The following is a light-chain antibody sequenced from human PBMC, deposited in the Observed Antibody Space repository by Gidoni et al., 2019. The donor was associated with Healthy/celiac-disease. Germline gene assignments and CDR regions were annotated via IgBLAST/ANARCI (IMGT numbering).Light chain of an antibody. CDR3: QQSYSTLWT. CDR1: QSISRY. CDR2: AAS. V-gene: IGKV1-39*01. J-gene: IGKJ1*01. Sequence: DIQMTQSPSSLSASVGDRVTITCRASQSISRYLNWYQQQPGKAHKLLIYAASSLQSGVPSRFSGSGSGTAFPLTSISLQPEDFAIYYCQQSYSTLWTFGQXTKVEIK.